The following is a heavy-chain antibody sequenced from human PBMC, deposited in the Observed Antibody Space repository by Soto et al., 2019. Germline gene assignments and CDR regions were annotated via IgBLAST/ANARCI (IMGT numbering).Heavy chain of an antibody. CDR1: GYTFTSYY. Sequence: ASVKVSCKASGYTFTSYYMHWVRQAPGQGLEWMGIINPSGGSTSYAQKFQGRVTMTRDTSTSTVYMELSSLRSEDTAVYYCARDQGSSSSYYYYYYGMDVWGQGTTVTGSS. V-gene: IGHV1-46*01. CDR2: INPSGGST. J-gene: IGHJ6*02. D-gene: IGHD6-6*01. CDR3: ARDQGSSSSYYYYYYGMDV.